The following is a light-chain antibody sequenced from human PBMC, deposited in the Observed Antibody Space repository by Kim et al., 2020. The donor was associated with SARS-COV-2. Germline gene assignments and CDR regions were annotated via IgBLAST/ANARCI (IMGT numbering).Light chain of an antibody. V-gene: IGKV3-20*01. J-gene: IGKJ2*01. CDR3: QLYGSSPPMYT. CDR1: QSVNSDY. CDR2: GAS. Sequence: EIVLTQSPGTLSLSPGERATLSCRASQSVNSDYLAWYQQIPGQPPRLLIFGASSRATGIPDRFSGSGSGTDFTLAISRLEPEDFAVYYCQLYGSSPPMYTFGQGTKLEI.